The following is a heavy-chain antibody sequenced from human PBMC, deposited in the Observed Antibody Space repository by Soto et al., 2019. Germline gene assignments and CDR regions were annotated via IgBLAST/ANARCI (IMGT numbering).Heavy chain of an antibody. CDR1: GFTFSSYG. D-gene: IGHD3-22*01. Sequence: GGSLRLSCAASGFTFSSYGVHWVRQAPGKGLEWVAVILYDGSNKHYADSVKGRFTISRDNSKNTLDLQMNSLRAEDTAVYYCAKDTYYYDRSGYYTYDYWGQGTQVTVSS. J-gene: IGHJ4*02. CDR3: AKDTYYYDRSGYYTYDY. V-gene: IGHV3-30*18. CDR2: ILYDGSNK.